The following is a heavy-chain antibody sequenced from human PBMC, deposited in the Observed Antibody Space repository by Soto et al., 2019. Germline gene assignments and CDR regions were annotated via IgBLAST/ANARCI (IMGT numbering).Heavy chain of an antibody. CDR3: ARDNYDFWSGPQATYYYSYYYMDV. D-gene: IGHD3-3*01. J-gene: IGHJ6*03. V-gene: IGHV3-7*01. Sequence: GGSLRLSCAASGFTFSSYWMSWVRQAPGKGLEWVANIKQDGSEKYYVDSVKGRFTISRDNAKNSLYLQMNSLRAEDTAVYYCARDNYDFWSGPQATYYYSYYYMDVWGKGTTVTVSS. CDR2: IKQDGSEK. CDR1: GFTFSSYW.